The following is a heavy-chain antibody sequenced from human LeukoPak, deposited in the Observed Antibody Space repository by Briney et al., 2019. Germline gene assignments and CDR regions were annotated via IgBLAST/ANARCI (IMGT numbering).Heavy chain of an antibody. CDR3: AADLYYDSSGGNR. Sequence: GGSLTLPCAPSVLSFSIYSMHWVRDAPGKGLEWVSSIRSRSGYIYYGHSEKGIFTISRDNDKNTMYLQMETLGAEHTAVLYCAADLYYDSSGGNRWGRGSLVTVSS. D-gene: IGHD3-22*01. CDR2: IRSRSGYI. J-gene: IGHJ2*01. CDR1: VLSFSIYS. V-gene: IGHV3-21*01.